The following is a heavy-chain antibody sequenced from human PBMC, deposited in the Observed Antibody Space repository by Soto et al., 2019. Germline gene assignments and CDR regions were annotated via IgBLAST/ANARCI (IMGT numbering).Heavy chain of an antibody. V-gene: IGHV1-8*01. D-gene: IGHD6-13*01. CDR1: GYTFTSYV. Sequence: QVQLVQSGAEVKKPGASVKVSCKASGYTFTSYVINWVRQATGQGLEWMGWMNPNRGNTGYAQKFQGRVTMTRNTSISTAYMELSSLRSEDTAVYYCAREHSSSWRFDYWGQGTLVTVSS. CDR2: MNPNRGNT. J-gene: IGHJ4*02. CDR3: AREHSSSWRFDY.